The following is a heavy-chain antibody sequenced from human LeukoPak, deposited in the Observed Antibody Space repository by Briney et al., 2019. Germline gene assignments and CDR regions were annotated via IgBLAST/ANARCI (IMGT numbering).Heavy chain of an antibody. CDR2: IYYSGST. V-gene: IGHV4-59*01. CDR1: DGSTSSYY. CDR3: ARDGRGHGSASYSYFDY. Sequence: SETLSLTCTVSDGSTSSYYWSWIRQPPGKGLEWIGYIYYSGSTNYNPSLESRVTISIDTSKNQFSLKLSSVTAADTAVYYCARDGRGHGSASYSYFDYWGQGTLVTVSS. D-gene: IGHD3-10*01. J-gene: IGHJ4*02.